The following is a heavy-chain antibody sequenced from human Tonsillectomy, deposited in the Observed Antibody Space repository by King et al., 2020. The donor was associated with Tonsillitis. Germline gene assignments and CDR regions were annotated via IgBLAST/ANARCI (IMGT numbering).Heavy chain of an antibody. V-gene: IGHV1-46*01. CDR3: ARRYCSDGRCYGTSLDY. CDR2: INASGGST. CDR1: GYTFTRYF. J-gene: IGHJ4*02. D-gene: IGHD2-15*01. Sequence: QLVQSGAEVKKPGASVKVSCKASGYTFTRYFMHWVRQAPGQGLEWIGIINASGGSTGYAQKFQGRVTMTRDTSTSTVYMELSGLRSEDTAVYYCARRYCSDGRCYGTSLDYWGQGTLVTVSS.